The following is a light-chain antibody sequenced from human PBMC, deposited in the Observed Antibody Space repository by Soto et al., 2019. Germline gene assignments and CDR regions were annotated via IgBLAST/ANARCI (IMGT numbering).Light chain of an antibody. CDR2: GAS. Sequence: ETVLTQSPGTLSLSPGERATLSCRASQSVSSNYLAWYQQKPGQAPRLLIYGASTRATGIPDRFSCSGSGTDFTLTISRLEPEDFAGYYCQQFGRSPPSWTFGQGTKVEIK. V-gene: IGKV3-20*01. CDR3: QQFGRSPPSWT. J-gene: IGKJ1*01. CDR1: QSVSSNY.